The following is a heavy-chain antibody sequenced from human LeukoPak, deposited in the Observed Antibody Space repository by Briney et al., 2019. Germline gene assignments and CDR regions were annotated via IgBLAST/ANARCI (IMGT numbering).Heavy chain of an antibody. Sequence: GGSLRLSCAASGFTVSSNYMSWVRQAPGKGLEWVSVIYSGGSTYYADSVKGRFTISRDNSKNTLYLQMNSLRAEDTAVYYCARVGATRYYFDYWGQGTLVTVSS. J-gene: IGHJ4*02. CDR3: ARVGATRYYFDY. CDR2: IYSGGST. D-gene: IGHD1-26*01. CDR1: GFTVSSNY. V-gene: IGHV3-66*02.